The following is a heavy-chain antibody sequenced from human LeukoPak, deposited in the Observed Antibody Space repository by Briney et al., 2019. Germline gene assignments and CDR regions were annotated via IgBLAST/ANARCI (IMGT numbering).Heavy chain of an antibody. CDR3: ARGGPSRFAGDYYYYYMDV. J-gene: IGHJ6*03. V-gene: IGHV1-46*01. CDR1: GYTFTSYY. CDR2: INPSGGST. Sequence: ASVTVSCKASGYTFTSYYMHWVRQAPGQGLEWMGIINPSGGSTSYAQKFQGRVTITRNTSISTAYMELSSLRSEDTAVYYCARGGPSRFAGDYYYYYMDVWGKGTTVTISS. D-gene: IGHD1-26*01.